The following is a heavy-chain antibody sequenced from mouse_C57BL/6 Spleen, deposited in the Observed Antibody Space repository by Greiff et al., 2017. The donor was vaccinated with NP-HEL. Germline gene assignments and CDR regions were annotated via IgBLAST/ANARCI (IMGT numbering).Heavy chain of an antibody. V-gene: IGHV1-69*01. Sequence: QVQLQQPGAELVMPGASVKLSCKASGYTFTSYWMHWVKQRPGQGLEWIGEIDPSDSYTNYNQKFKGKSTLTVDKSSSTAYMQLSSLTSEDSAVYYCARLGDYDDWFAYWGQGTLVTVSA. J-gene: IGHJ3*01. CDR3: ARLGDYDDWFAY. D-gene: IGHD2-4*01. CDR1: GYTFTSYW. CDR2: IDPSDSYT.